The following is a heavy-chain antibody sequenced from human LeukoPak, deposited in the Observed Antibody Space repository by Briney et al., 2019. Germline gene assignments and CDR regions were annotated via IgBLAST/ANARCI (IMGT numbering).Heavy chain of an antibody. Sequence: GGSLRLSCAASGFTFSSYSMNWVRQAPGKGLEWVSSISSSSSYIYYADSVKGRFTISRDNAKNSLYLQTNSLRAEDTAVYYCARGALGYSYGYFDYWGQGTLVTVSS. CDR2: ISSSSSYI. CDR3: ARGALGYSYGYFDY. D-gene: IGHD5-18*01. CDR1: GFTFSSYS. V-gene: IGHV3-21*01. J-gene: IGHJ4*02.